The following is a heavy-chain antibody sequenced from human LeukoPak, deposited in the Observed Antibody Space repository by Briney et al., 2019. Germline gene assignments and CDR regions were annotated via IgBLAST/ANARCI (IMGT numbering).Heavy chain of an antibody. J-gene: IGHJ4*02. V-gene: IGHV3-48*03. CDR2: ISRSGKTI. D-gene: IGHD6-13*01. CDR1: GLTFSSYE. Sequence: GGSLRLSCDASGLTFSSYEMKWVRQAPGEGLEWVSYISRSGKTIYYEDSTKGRFTVSRDNAKNSLYLQMNSLSAEDTAVYYCATTSIAAAVPGCFDYWGEGTLVSVFS. CDR3: ATTSIAAAVPGCFDY.